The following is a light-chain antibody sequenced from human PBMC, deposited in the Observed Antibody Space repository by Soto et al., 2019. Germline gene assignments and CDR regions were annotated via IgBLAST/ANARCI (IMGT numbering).Light chain of an antibody. CDR2: LNSDGSH. V-gene: IGLV4-69*01. J-gene: IGLJ2*01. Sequence: QAVVAQSPSASASLGASVKLTCTLSSGHSTYAIAWHQQQPEKGPRYLMKLNSDGSHTRGDGIPERFSGSSSGAERYLSISSLQSEAEADYYRQSWDTGLHRVFGGETKLTVL. CDR1: SGHSTYA. CDR3: QSWDTGLHRV.